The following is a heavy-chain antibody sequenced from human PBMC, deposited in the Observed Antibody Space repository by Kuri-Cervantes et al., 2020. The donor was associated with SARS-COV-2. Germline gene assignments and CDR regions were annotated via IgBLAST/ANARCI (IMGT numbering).Heavy chain of an antibody. V-gene: IGHV4-4*07. Sequence: ESLKISCTVSGGSISSYYWSWIRQPAGKGLEWIGRIYTSGSTNYNPSLKSRVTISVDTSKNQFSLKLSSVTAADTAVYYCARTSHYDFWSGHFIDYYYYMDVWGKGTTVTVSS. J-gene: IGHJ6*03. CDR1: GGSISSYY. CDR3: ARTSHYDFWSGHFIDYYYYMDV. CDR2: IYTSGST. D-gene: IGHD3-3*01.